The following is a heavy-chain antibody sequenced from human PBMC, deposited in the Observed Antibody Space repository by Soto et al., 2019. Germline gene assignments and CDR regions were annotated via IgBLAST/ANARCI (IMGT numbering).Heavy chain of an antibody. J-gene: IGHJ4*02. CDR3: ARAGRSSSKTVFDY. CDR1: GGSISGYY. V-gene: IGHV4-59*01. Sequence: ETLSLTCTVSGGSISGYYWSWIRQPPGKGLEWIGYISYSGSPNYNPSLKSRVTISIDTSQNQFSLKLSSVTAADTAVYYCARAGRSSSKTVFDYWGQGALVTVSS. D-gene: IGHD6-6*01. CDR2: ISYSGSP.